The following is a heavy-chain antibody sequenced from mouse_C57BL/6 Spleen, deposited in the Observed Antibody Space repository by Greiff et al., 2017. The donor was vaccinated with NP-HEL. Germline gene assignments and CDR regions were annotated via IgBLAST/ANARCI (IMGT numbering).Heavy chain of an antibody. CDR3: ARFSGSRLDDWYFEG. CDR2: ISYSGST. J-gene: IGHJ1*03. Sequence: VQLKESGPGLAKPSQTLSLTCSVTGYSITSDYWNWIRKFPGNKLEYMGYISYSGSTYYNPSLKSRISITPDTSKTQYYLPVNSVTTEDTATYYCARFSGSRLDDWYFEGWGTGTTVTVAS. V-gene: IGHV3-8*01. D-gene: IGHD1-1*01. CDR1: GYSITSDY.